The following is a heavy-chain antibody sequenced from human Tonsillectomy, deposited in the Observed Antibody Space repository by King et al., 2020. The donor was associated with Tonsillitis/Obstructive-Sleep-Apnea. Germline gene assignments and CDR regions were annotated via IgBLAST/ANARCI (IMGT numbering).Heavy chain of an antibody. CDR3: AVMWEYQLLTYYYYYYMDV. V-gene: IGHV4-4*02. CDR2: IYHSGST. Sequence: QLQESGPGLVKPSGTLSLTCAVSGGSISSSNWWSWVRQPPGKGLEWIGEIYHSGSTNYNPSLKSRVTISVDKSKNQFSLKLSSVTAADTAVYYCAVMWEYQLLTYYYYYYMDVWGKGTTVTVSS. D-gene: IGHD2-2*01. CDR1: GGSISSSNW. J-gene: IGHJ6*03.